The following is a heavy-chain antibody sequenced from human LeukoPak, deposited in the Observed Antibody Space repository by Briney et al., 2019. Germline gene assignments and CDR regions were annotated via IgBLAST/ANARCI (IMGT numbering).Heavy chain of an antibody. D-gene: IGHD2-2*01. Sequence: SETLSLTCTVSGGSISSGDYYWSWIRQPPGKGLEWIGEINHSGSTNYNPSLKSRVTISVDTSKNQFSLKLSSVTAADTAVYYCATRGVVVDHWGQGTLVTVSS. J-gene: IGHJ4*02. V-gene: IGHV4-39*07. CDR2: INHSGST. CDR1: GGSISSGDYY. CDR3: ATRGVVVDH.